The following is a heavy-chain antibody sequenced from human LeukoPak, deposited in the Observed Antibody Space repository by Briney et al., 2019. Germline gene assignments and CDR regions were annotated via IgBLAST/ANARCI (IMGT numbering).Heavy chain of an antibody. V-gene: IGHV4-4*02. CDR3: ARGAVADDYYYGMDV. J-gene: IGHJ6*02. CDR1: GDSINSLDL. D-gene: IGHD6-19*01. CDR2: MYLSGTT. Sequence: SETLSLTCTVSGDSINSLDLWSWVRQPPGKGLEWIGEMYLSGTTHSNPSVKSRVTISVDTSKNQFSLKLSSVTAADTAVYYCARGAVADDYYYGMDVWGQGTTVTVSS.